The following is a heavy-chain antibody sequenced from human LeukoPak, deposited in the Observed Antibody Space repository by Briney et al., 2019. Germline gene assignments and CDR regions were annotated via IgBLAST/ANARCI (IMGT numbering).Heavy chain of an antibody. D-gene: IGHD5-12*01. J-gene: IGHJ4*02. V-gene: IGHV5-51*01. CDR3: ARGNSGYGNYFDY. Sequence: GESLKISCKGSGYSFTSYWIGWVRQMPGKGLEWMGITYPGDSDTRYSPSFQGQVTISADKSISTAYLQWSSLKASDTAMHYCARGNSGYGNYFDYWGQGTLVTVSS. CDR1: GYSFTSYW. CDR2: TYPGDSDT.